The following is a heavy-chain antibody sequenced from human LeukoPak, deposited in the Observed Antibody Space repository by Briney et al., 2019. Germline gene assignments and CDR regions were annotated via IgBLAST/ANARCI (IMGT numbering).Heavy chain of an antibody. Sequence: PGRSLRLSCAESGFTFSSYGMHWVRQAPGKGLEWVAVIWYDGSNKYYADSVKGRFTISRDNSKNTLYLQMNSPRAEDTAVYYCAKVDSMIVELGAFDIWGQGTMVTVSS. CDR1: GFTFSSYG. V-gene: IGHV3-33*06. J-gene: IGHJ3*02. CDR3: AKVDSMIVELGAFDI. CDR2: IWYDGSNK. D-gene: IGHD3-22*01.